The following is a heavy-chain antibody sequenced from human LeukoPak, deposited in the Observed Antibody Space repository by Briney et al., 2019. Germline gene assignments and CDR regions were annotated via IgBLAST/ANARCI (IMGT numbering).Heavy chain of an antibody. D-gene: IGHD2-2*01. CDR2: IYYSGST. Sequence: SETLSLTCTVSGGSISSYYWSWIRQPPGKGLEWIGYIYYSGSTNYNPSLKSRVTISVDTSKNQFSLKLSSVTAADTAVYYCARDKLAGPLPGANWFDPWGQGTLVTVSS. CDR3: ARDKLAGPLPGANWFDP. V-gene: IGHV4-59*01. J-gene: IGHJ5*02. CDR1: GGSISSYY.